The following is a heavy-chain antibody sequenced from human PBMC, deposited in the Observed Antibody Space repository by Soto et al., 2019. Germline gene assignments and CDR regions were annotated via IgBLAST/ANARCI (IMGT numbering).Heavy chain of an antibody. CDR3: AGRYGDASDY. CDR1: GGSISSYY. V-gene: IGHV4-59*08. CDR2: IYYSGST. J-gene: IGHJ4*02. Sequence: QVQLQESRPGLVKPSETLSLTCTVSGGSISSYYWSLIRQPPGKGLEWIGYIYYSGSTNYKPSLKSRVTISVDTSKNQFSLKLSSVTAADTAVYYCAGRYGDASDYWGQGTLVSVSS. D-gene: IGHD4-17*01.